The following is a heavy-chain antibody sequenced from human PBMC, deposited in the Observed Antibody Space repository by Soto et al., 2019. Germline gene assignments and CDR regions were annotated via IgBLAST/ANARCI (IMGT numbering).Heavy chain of an antibody. CDR3: ARVVVPAALYYYYYYMDV. CDR1: GFTFSSYW. D-gene: IGHD2-2*01. V-gene: IGHV3-7*01. CDR2: IKQDGSEK. Sequence: GGSLRLSCAASGFTFSSYWMSWVRQAPGKGLEWVANIKQDGSEKYYVDSVKGRFTISRDNAKNSLYLQMNSLRAEDTDVYYCARVVVPAALYYYYYYMDVWGKGTTVTVSS. J-gene: IGHJ6*03.